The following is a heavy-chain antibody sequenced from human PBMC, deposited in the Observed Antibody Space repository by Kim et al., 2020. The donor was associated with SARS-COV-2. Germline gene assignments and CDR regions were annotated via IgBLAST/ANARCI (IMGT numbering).Heavy chain of an antibody. Sequence: GGSLRLSCAASGFTFDSYAMSWVRQPPGKGLQWVSTLSRSADHTYYADSVEGRFTVFRDTSKNTFYLQMNSLSAEDTAFYYCSKAKGNYGDYYFDSWGQG. CDR2: LSRSADHT. J-gene: IGHJ4*02. CDR3: SKAKGNYGDYYFDS. V-gene: IGHV3-23*01. CDR1: GFTFDSYA. D-gene: IGHD4-17*01.